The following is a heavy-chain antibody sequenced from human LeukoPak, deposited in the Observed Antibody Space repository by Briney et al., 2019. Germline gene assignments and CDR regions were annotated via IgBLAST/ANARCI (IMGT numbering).Heavy chain of an antibody. J-gene: IGHJ4*02. Sequence: AETLSLTCTVSGGSISSYQWSWIRQPPGKGLEWIGNIYDSGSANYNPSLKSRVVISVDTSKNQFSLKLSSVTAADTAVYYCARGGFYYDSSGYQYYFDYWGQGTLVTVSS. CDR2: IYDSGSA. D-gene: IGHD3-22*01. CDR3: ARGGFYYDSSGYQYYFDY. CDR1: GGSISSYQ. V-gene: IGHV4-59*01.